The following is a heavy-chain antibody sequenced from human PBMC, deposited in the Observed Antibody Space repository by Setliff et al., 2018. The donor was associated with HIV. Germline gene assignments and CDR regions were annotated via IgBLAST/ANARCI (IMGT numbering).Heavy chain of an antibody. CDR3: AALGYSSTWNY. D-gene: IGHD6-13*01. CDR1: GFTFDDYA. CDR2: ISWDGGSS. Sequence: RLSCAASGFTFDDYAMHWVRQAPGKGLEWVSFISWDGGSSDYADSVKGRFTISRDNSKSSLFLQMDSLRAEDTAFYYCAALGYSSTWNYWGQGTLVTVSS. J-gene: IGHJ4*02. V-gene: IGHV3-43D*03.